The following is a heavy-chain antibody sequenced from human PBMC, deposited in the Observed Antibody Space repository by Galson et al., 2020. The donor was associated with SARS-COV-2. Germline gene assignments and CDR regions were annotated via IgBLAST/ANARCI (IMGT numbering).Heavy chain of an antibody. CDR2: MTSSGRTT. Sequence: GGSLRLSCAASGFTFRDYYMSWIRQAPGKGLEWISYMTSSGRTTYYADSVKGRFTISRDNAKNSLYLQMNSLRADDTAVYYFAREAQAAFDIWGQGTLVTVSS. J-gene: IGHJ3*02. CDR3: AREAQAAFDI. CDR1: GFTFRDYY. V-gene: IGHV3-11*01.